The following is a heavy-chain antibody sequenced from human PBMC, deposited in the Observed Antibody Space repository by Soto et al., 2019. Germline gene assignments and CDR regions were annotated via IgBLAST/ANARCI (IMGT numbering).Heavy chain of an antibody. V-gene: IGHV3-33*01. D-gene: IGHD7-27*01. J-gene: IGHJ4*02. CDR2: IWYDGSNK. CDR1: GFTFSSYG. CDR3: ARGVGKTDY. Sequence: QVQLVESGGGVVQPGRSLRLSCAASGFTFSSYGMHWVRQAPGKGLEWVAVIWYDGSNKYYADSVKGRFTISRDNSKNTLYLQMNSMRAEDTAVYYCARGVGKTDYWGQGTLVTVSS.